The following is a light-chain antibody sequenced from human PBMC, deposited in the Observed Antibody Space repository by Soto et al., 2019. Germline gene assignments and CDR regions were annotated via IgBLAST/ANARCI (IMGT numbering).Light chain of an antibody. Sequence: QSVLTQPASVSGSPGQSITISCTGTSSDIGTYNYVSWYQHHPGKVPKLMIYDVSNRPSGVSNRFSGSKSGNTASLTISGRQAEDEADFYCSSYSSSSTLLLFGGGTKVTVL. J-gene: IGLJ2*01. V-gene: IGLV2-14*01. CDR1: SSDIGTYNY. CDR3: SSYSSSSTLLL. CDR2: DVS.